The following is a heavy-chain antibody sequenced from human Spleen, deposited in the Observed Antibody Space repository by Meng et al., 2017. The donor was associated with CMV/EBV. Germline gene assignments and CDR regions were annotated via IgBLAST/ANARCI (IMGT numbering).Heavy chain of an antibody. Sequence: SETLSLTCSVSGDSISGITYYWGWIRQSPGKGLEWIGSIYHSGSTYYNPSLKSRVTISVDTSKNQFSLKLSSVTAADTAVYYCARARFDYWGQGTLVTVSS. CDR3: ARARFDY. J-gene: IGHJ4*02. V-gene: IGHV4-39*07. CDR1: GDSISGITYY. CDR2: IYHSGST.